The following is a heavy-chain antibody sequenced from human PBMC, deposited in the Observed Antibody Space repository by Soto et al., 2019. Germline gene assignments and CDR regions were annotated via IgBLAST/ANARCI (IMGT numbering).Heavy chain of an antibody. CDR1: GFTFSSYA. V-gene: IGHV3-23*01. J-gene: IGHJ4*02. CDR3: ANLGQYYDFWSGTDLDFDY. Sequence: EVQLLESGGGLVQPGGSLRLSCAASGFTFSSYAMSWVRQAPGKGREWVSAISGSGGSTYYADSVKGRFTISRDNSKNTLYLQMNSLRAEDTAVYYCANLGQYYDFWSGTDLDFDYWGQGTLVTVSS. D-gene: IGHD3-3*01. CDR2: ISGSGGST.